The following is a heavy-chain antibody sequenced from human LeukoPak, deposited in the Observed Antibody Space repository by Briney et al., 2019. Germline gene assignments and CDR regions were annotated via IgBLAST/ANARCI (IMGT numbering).Heavy chain of an antibody. CDR3: AKQVGYTYGYIAY. CDR1: GFIFSSYA. D-gene: IGHD5-18*01. CDR2: ISGSGAST. V-gene: IGHV3-23*01. Sequence: GGSLRLSCAASGFIFSSYAMRWVRQAPGKGLEWVSVISGSGASTYYADSVKGRFTISRDNSENTLYIQMNSLRAEDTAVYYCAKQVGYTYGYIAYWGQGTLVTVSS. J-gene: IGHJ4*02.